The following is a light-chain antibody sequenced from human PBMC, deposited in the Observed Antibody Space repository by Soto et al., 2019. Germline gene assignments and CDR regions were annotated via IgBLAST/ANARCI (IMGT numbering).Light chain of an antibody. CDR3: MQALQTPRT. CDR1: QSLLHSNGYNY. J-gene: IGKJ3*01. V-gene: IGKV2-28*01. CDR2: FGS. Sequence: DIVMTQSPLSLPVTPGEPASISCRSSQSLLHSNGYNYLDWYLQKPGQSPQLLIYFGSNRASGVPDRFSGSGSGTDFTLTISRVEAEDVGVYYCMQALQTPRTFGPGTKVDIK.